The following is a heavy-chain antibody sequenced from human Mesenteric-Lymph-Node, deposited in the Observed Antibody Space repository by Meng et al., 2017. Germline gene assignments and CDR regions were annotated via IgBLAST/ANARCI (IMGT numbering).Heavy chain of an antibody. D-gene: IGHD5-12*01. CDR2: INHSGNT. J-gene: IGHJ3*02. CDR1: GGSISSTSRDY. V-gene: IGHV4-39*07. Sequence: SETLSLTCTITGGSISSTSRDYWNWIRQPPGKGLEWIGEINHSGNTNSNPSLKSRVTVSVDTSKNQFSLTLRSVTAADTGVYYCARGRRYSGYRSANPSDIWGQGTMVTVSS. CDR3: ARGRRYSGYRSANPSDI.